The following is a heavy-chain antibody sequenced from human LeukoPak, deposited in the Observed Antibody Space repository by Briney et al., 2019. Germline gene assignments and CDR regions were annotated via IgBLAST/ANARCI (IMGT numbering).Heavy chain of an antibody. J-gene: IGHJ4*02. CDR3: ARTYFAPYYFDY. V-gene: IGHV4-61*01. CDR2: VHYSGST. Sequence: PSETLSLTCTVSGGSVSSGSYYWSWIRQPPGKGLEWIGYVHYSGSTNYNPSLKSRVTISVDTSKNQFSLKLSSVTAADTAVYYCARTYFAPYYFDYWGQGTLVTVSS. D-gene: IGHD3-10*01. CDR1: GGSVSSGSYY.